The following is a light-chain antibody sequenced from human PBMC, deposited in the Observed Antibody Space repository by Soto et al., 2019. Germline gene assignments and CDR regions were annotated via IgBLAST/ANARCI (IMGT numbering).Light chain of an antibody. CDR1: QSVSSN. V-gene: IGKV3-15*01. Sequence: IVMTQSPATLSVSPGERATLSCRASQSVSSNFAWYQQKPGQPPKLLIYVASTRATGIPARFSGSGSGTEFTLTISSLQSEDCAVYYCQQYNVWPLTFGGGTKVEFK. CDR3: QQYNVWPLT. CDR2: VAS. J-gene: IGKJ4*01.